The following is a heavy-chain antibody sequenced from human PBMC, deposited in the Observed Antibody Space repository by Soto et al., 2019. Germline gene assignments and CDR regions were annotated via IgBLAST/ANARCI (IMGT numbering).Heavy chain of an antibody. CDR2: ISYDGSNK. J-gene: IGHJ6*02. Sequence: QVQLVESGGGVVQPGRSLRLSCAASGFTFSSYAMHWVRQAPGKGLEWVAVISYDGSNKYYADSVKGRFTISRDNSKNRLYLQMNSLRAEDTAVYYCARAGCDGGSCYARVGLRYGMDVWGQGTTVTVSS. D-gene: IGHD2-15*01. CDR3: ARAGCDGGSCYARVGLRYGMDV. CDR1: GFTFSSYA. V-gene: IGHV3-30-3*01.